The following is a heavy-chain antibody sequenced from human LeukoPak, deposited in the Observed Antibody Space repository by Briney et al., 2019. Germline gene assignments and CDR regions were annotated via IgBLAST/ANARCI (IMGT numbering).Heavy chain of an antibody. CDR2: IHYDGRT. V-gene: IGHV4-59*11. CDR3: ARLVNYGYSDY. Sequence: SETLSLTCTVSGGSTSGRYWTWIRQPPGKGLEWIGYIHYDGRTNYNPSIKSRVIISLDTSNNQFSLNLKSVTAADTAAYYCARLVNYGYSDYWGQGTLVTVSS. J-gene: IGHJ4*02. D-gene: IGHD3-22*01. CDR1: GGSTSGRY.